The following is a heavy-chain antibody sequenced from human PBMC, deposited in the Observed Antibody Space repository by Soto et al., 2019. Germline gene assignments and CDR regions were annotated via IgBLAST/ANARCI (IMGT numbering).Heavy chain of an antibody. Sequence: EVQLLESGGGLVQPGGSLRLSCAASGFTFNTYDMSWVRQAPGTGLEWVSSIATTGETTFYADSVRGRFTISRDNAKNTLFLQINTLSADETAIYCCVRHWGGWGHGTLVTVSS. D-gene: IGHD2-21*01. J-gene: IGHJ4*01. CDR3: VRHWGG. CDR1: GFTFNTYD. V-gene: IGHV3-23*01. CDR2: IATTGETT.